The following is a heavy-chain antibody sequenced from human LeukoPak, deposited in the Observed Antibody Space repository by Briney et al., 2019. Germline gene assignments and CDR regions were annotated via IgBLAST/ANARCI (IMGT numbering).Heavy chain of an antibody. CDR2: INPSGGST. D-gene: IGHD5-24*01. Sequence: ASVKVSCKASGYTFTSYYMHWVRQAPGQGLEWMGIINPSGGSTSYAQKFQGRVTMTRDMSTSTVYMELSSLRSEDTAVYYCARDPVTGDGYGCLDYYFDYWGQGTLVTVSS. CDR3: ARDPVTGDGYGCLDYYFDY. J-gene: IGHJ4*02. CDR1: GYTFTSYY. V-gene: IGHV1-46*01.